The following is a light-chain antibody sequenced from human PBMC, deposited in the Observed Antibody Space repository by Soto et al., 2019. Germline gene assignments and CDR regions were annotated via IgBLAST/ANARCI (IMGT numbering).Light chain of an antibody. CDR2: DGS. Sequence: MYQSPSTLSASVGDRVTITCRASQSISSWLAWYQQKPGKAPKLLIYDGSSLESGVPSRFSGSGSGTEFTLTITSLQPDDFATYYCQQYNSYPWTFGQGTKV. CDR1: QSISSW. J-gene: IGKJ1*01. V-gene: IGKV1-5*01. CDR3: QQYNSYPWT.